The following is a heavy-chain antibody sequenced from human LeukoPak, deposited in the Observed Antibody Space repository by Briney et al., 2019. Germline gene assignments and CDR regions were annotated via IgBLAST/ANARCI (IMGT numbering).Heavy chain of an antibody. V-gene: IGHV4-59*01. J-gene: IGHJ4*02. D-gene: IGHD1-26*01. CDR2: IYYSGST. CDR3: ARDRGYSGSYHFDY. CDR1: GGSISSYY. Sequence: SETLSLTCTVSGGSISSYYWSWIRQPPGKGLEWIGYIYYSGSTNYNPSLKSRVTISVDTSKNQFSLKLSSVTAADTAVYYCARDRGYSGSYHFDYWGQGTLVTVSP.